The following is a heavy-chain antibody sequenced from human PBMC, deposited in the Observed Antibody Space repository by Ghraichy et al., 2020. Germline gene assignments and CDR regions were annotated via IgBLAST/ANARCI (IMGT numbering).Heavy chain of an antibody. CDR2: INHSGST. V-gene: IGHV4-34*01. J-gene: IGHJ6*02. CDR1: GGSFSGYY. Sequence: SETLSLTCAVYGGSFSGYYWSWIRQPPGKGLEWIGEINHSGSTNYNPSLKSRVTISVDTSKNQFSLKLSSVTAADTAVYYCARGVLLWFGGAMDVWGQGTTVTVSS. CDR3: ARGVLLWFGGAMDV. D-gene: IGHD3-10*01.